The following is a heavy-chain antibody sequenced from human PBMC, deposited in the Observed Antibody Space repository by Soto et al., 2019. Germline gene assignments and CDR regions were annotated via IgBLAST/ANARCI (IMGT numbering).Heavy chain of an antibody. V-gene: IGHV3-74*01. CDR3: ASLGYSSSTGGY. Sequence: GXSPRLSCAASGFTFSSYWMHWVRQAPAKGLVWVSRIXSHGSXTRYADYVKGXXTITRDNXXTTLYLQMNSLRAEDTAVYYCASLGYSSSTGGYWGQGTLVTVSS. D-gene: IGHD6-6*01. CDR2: IXSHGSXT. J-gene: IGHJ4*02. CDR1: GFTFSSYW.